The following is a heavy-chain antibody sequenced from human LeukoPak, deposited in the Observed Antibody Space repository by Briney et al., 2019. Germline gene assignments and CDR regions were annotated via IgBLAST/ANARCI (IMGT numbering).Heavy chain of an antibody. CDR3: AREGYCSSTSCHSDY. J-gene: IGHJ4*02. D-gene: IGHD2-2*01. CDR1: GYTFTGYY. Sequence: ASVKVCCKASGYTFTGYYMHWVRQAPGQGLEWMGGINPNSGGTNYAQKFQGRVTMTRDTSISTAYMELSRLRSDDTAVYYCAREGYCSSTSCHSDYWGQGTLVTVSS. CDR2: INPNSGGT. V-gene: IGHV1-2*02.